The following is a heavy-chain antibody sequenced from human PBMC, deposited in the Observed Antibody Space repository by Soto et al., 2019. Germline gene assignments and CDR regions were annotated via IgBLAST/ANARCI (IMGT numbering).Heavy chain of an antibody. Sequence: SVKVSCKASGGTFSSYAISWVRQAPGQGLEWMGGIIPIFGTANYAQKCQGRVTITADESTSTAYMELSSLRSEDTAVYYCARDIVVVPAATDYYYYYGMDVWGQGTTVTVSS. CDR1: GGTFSSYA. CDR2: IIPIFGTA. CDR3: ARDIVVVPAATDYYYYYGMDV. V-gene: IGHV1-69*13. D-gene: IGHD2-2*01. J-gene: IGHJ6*02.